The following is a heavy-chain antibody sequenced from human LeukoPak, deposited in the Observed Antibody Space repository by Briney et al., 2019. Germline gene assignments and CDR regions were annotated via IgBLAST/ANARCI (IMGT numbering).Heavy chain of an antibody. V-gene: IGHV3-74*01. D-gene: IGHD2-2*01. J-gene: IGHJ5*02. CDR2: INSDGSST. CDR1: GSTFSRYW. CDR3: AKDLYIVVVPAGFDP. Sequence: GGSLRLSCAASGSTFSRYWMHWVRQAPGKGLLWVSRINSDGSSTTYADSVKSRFTISRDNAKNTLYLQMNSLRAEDTAVYYCAKDLYIVVVPAGFDPWGQGTLVTVSS.